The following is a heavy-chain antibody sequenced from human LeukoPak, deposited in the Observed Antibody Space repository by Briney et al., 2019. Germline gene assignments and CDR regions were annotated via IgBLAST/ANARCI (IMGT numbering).Heavy chain of an antibody. D-gene: IGHD3-3*01. CDR1: GYTFTNYD. J-gene: IGHJ4*02. CDR3: ARVYDFWHGYYPFDY. V-gene: IGHV1-8*02. Sequence: ASVKVSCKASGYTFTNYDINWVRQAPGQGLEWMGWMNPNSGNTGYAQNFQGRVSITRNTSISTAYMELSSLRSEDTAVYYCARVYDFWHGYYPFDYWGQGTLVTVSS. CDR2: MNPNSGNT.